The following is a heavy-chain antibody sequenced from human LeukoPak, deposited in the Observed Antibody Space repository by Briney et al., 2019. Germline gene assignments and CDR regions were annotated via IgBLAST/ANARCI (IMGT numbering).Heavy chain of an antibody. Sequence: SAKVSCKASGGTFSSYAISWVRQAPGQGLEWMGRIIPILGIANYAQKFQGRVTITADKSTSTAYMELSSLRSEDTAVYYCASSSPSSGIAAARDAFDIWGQGTMVTVSS. J-gene: IGHJ3*02. V-gene: IGHV1-69*04. CDR2: IIPILGIA. D-gene: IGHD6-13*01. CDR1: GGTFSSYA. CDR3: ASSSPSSGIAAARDAFDI.